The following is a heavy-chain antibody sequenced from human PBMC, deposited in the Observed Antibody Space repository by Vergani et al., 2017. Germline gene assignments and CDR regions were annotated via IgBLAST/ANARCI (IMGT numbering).Heavy chain of an antibody. CDR3: AKANPRNSGYDYLYYYHAIDV. V-gene: IGHV3-23*01. J-gene: IGHJ6*02. Sequence: EVQLLESGGDLVQPGGSLRLSCAASGFTFNHYAMNWVRQAPGKGLELVSGISGSGGSTYYAGSVKGRFTISRDSSKNTLYLQMNSLSAGDTAVYYCAKANPRNSGYDYLYYYHAIDVWGQGTTVTVSS. CDR1: GFTFNHYA. CDR2: ISGSGGST. D-gene: IGHD5-12*01.